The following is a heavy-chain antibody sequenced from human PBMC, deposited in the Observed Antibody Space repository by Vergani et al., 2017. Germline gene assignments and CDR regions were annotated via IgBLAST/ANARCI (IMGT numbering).Heavy chain of an antibody. V-gene: IGHV4-4*03. CDR1: GISVSSDKW. CDR2: IFHDGGT. Sequence: QVQLQESGPGLVKPPGTLSLTCAVSGISVSSDKWWTWVRQPPGKGLEWIAEIFHDGGTNYNPSLKSRATIVLDTSKNQISLNLNSVTAADTAVYYCAREYDRGYSNGTWGQGILVTVSS. J-gene: IGHJ5*02. D-gene: IGHD5-12*01. CDR3: AREYDRGYSNGT.